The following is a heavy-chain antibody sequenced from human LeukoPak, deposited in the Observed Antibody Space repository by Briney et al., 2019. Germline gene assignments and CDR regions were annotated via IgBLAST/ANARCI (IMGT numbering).Heavy chain of an antibody. D-gene: IGHD3-3*01. V-gene: IGHV1-8*01. CDR2: MNPNSGNT. CDR1: GYTFTSYD. CDR3: ARARITIFGVGDGLDY. Sequence: ASVKVSCKASGYTFTSYDINWVRQATGQGLEWMGWMNPNSGNTGYAQKFQGRVTMTRNTSISTAYMELSRLRSDDTAVYYCARARITIFGVGDGLDYWGQGTLVTVSS. J-gene: IGHJ4*02.